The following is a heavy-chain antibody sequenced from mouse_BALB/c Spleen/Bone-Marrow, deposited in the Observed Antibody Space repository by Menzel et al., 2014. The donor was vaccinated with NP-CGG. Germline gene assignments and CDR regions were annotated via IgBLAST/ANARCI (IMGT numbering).Heavy chain of an antibody. J-gene: IGHJ3*01. CDR3: ARTYDGNYGWFAY. CDR1: GYTFTSYW. Sequence: VQLQQSGAELVKPGAPVKLSCKASGYTFTSYWMNWVKQRPGRGLEWIGRIDPSDSETHYSQKFKDKATLTVDKSSSTAYIQLSSLTSEDSAVYYCARTYDGNYGWFAYWGQGTLVTVSA. V-gene: IGHV1-69*02. CDR2: IDPSDSET. D-gene: IGHD2-1*01.